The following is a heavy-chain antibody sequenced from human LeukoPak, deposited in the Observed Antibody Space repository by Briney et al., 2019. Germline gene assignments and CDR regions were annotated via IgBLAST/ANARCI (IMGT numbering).Heavy chain of an antibody. CDR2: IYYSGST. CDR1: GGSISSGGYF. Sequence: SETLSLTCTVSGGSISSGGYFWSWIRQHPGKGLEWIGYIYYSGSTYYNPSLKSRVTISVDTSKNQFSLKLSSVTAADTAVYYCARGGADYVIGYWGQGTLVTVSS. V-gene: IGHV4-31*03. D-gene: IGHD4-17*01. CDR3: ARGGADYVIGY. J-gene: IGHJ4*02.